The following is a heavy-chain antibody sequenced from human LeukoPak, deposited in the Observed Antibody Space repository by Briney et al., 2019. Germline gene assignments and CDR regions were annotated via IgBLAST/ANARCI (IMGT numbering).Heavy chain of an antibody. CDR1: EFTFDDYG. D-gene: IGHD3-9*01. Sequence: GGSLRLSCAASEFTFDDYGVSWVRQAPGKGLEWVSGINWNGGSTGYADSVKGRFTISRHNAKNSLYLQMNSLRAEDTALYHCARSSSHYDILTGYYTAWGQGTLVTVSS. V-gene: IGHV3-20*01. CDR3: ARSSSHYDILTGYYTA. J-gene: IGHJ5*02. CDR2: INWNGGST.